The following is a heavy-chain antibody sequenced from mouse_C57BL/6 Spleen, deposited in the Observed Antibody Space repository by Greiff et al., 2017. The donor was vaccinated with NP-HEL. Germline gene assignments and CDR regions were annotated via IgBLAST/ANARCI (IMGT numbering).Heavy chain of an antibody. CDR3: ARWTTTVVATDY. D-gene: IGHD1-1*01. J-gene: IGHJ2*01. CDR2: IDPSDSYT. CDR1: GYTFTSYW. Sequence: QVQLQQPGAELVKPGASVKLSCKASGYTFTSYWMQWVKQRPGQGLEWIGEIDPSDSYTNYNQKFKGKATLTVDTSSSTAYMQLSSLPSEDSAVYYCARWTTTVVATDYWGKGTTLTVAS. V-gene: IGHV1-50*01.